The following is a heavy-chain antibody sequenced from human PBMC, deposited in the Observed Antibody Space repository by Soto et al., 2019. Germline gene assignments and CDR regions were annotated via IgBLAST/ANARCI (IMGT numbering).Heavy chain of an antibody. CDR2: IKTPSSVI. CDR3: ATYKSNWFYYGMDV. J-gene: IGHJ6*02. CDR1: GFTFSSYT. V-gene: IGHV3-21*06. D-gene: IGHD6-13*01. Sequence: GGSLRLSCAASGFTFSSYTMNWVRQAPGKGLEWVSSIKTPSSVINYADSVKGRFTISRDNAKNSLYLQMSSLRAEDTAVYYCATYKSNWFYYGMDVWGQGTTVTVSS.